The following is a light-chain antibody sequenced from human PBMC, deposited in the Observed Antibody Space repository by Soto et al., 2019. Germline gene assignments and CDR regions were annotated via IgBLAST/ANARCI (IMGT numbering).Light chain of an antibody. CDR3: TSYTSSSPLVV. J-gene: IGLJ2*01. CDR2: DVS. Sequence: QSALTQPASVSGSPGQSITFSCTGTSSDVGDYNYVSWYQQHPGKAPKLMIYDVSKRPSGVSNRFSGSKSGNTASLTISGLQAEDEADYYCTSYTSSSPLVVFGGGTKLTVL. CDR1: SSDVGDYNY. V-gene: IGLV2-14*03.